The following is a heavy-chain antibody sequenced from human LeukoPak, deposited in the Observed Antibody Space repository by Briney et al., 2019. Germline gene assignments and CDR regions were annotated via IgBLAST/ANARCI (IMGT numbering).Heavy chain of an antibody. CDR2: IYYSGST. CDR1: GGSISSGDYY. J-gene: IGHJ4*02. CDR3: ARVYKHRIVGATHFDY. V-gene: IGHV4-30-4*08. Sequence: PSETLSLTCTVSGGSISSGDYYWSWIRQPPGKGLEWIGYIYYSGSTYYNPSLKSRVTISVDTSKNQFSLKLSSATAADAAVYYCARVYKHRIVGATHFDYWGQGTLVTVSS. D-gene: IGHD1-26*01.